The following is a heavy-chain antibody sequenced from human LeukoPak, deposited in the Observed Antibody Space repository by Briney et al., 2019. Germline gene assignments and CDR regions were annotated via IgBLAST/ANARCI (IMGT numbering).Heavy chain of an antibody. CDR3: ARYLDYGGNSRVFQH. Sequence: TSETLSLTCTVSGGSITSSSYYWGWIRQPPGKGLEWMGNIYYSGSTYYNPSLKSRVTISVDTSKNQFSLKLSSVTAADTAVYYCARYLDYGGNSRVFQHWGQGTLVTVSS. V-gene: IGHV4-39*01. CDR2: IYYSGST. CDR1: GGSITSSSYY. J-gene: IGHJ1*01. D-gene: IGHD4-23*01.